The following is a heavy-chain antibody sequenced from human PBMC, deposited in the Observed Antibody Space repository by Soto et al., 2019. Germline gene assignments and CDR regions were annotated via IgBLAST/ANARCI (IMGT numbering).Heavy chain of an antibody. V-gene: IGHV3-21*01. Sequence: EVQLVESGGGLVKPGGSLRLSCAASGFTFSSYSMNWVRQAPGKGLEWVSSISSSSSYIYYADSVTGRFTISRDNAKNSLYLQMNSLRAEDTAVYYCARDRPAYCGGDCYSEYFQHWGQGTLVTVSS. CDR3: ARDRPAYCGGDCYSEYFQH. CDR1: GFTFSSYS. CDR2: ISSSSSYI. J-gene: IGHJ1*01. D-gene: IGHD2-21*02.